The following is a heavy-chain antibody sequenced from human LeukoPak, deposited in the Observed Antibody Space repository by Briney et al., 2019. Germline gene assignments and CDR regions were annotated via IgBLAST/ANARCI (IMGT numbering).Heavy chain of an antibody. CDR1: GFTFSTYS. V-gene: IGHV3-48*02. CDR3: ARGGSGSYYPDY. Sequence: PGGSLRLSCAASGFTFSTYSMNWVRQAPGKGLEWLSYISSSSGTIYYADSVKGRFTISRDNAKNSLYLQMNSLRDEDTAVYYCARGGSGSYYPDYWGQGTLVTVSS. J-gene: IGHJ4*02. D-gene: IGHD1-26*01. CDR2: ISSSSGTI.